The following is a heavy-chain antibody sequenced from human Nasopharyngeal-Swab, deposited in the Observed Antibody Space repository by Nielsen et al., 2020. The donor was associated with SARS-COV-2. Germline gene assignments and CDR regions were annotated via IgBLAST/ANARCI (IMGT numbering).Heavy chain of an antibody. J-gene: IGHJ6*03. CDR1: GDSVSSNSAA. Sequence: LRLSCAISGDSVSSNSAAWNWIRQYPSRGLEWLGRTYYRSKWYNDYAVSVKSRITINPDTSKNQFSLQLNSVTPEDTAVYYCAREEERYYYYYMDVWGKGTTVTVSS. V-gene: IGHV6-1*01. CDR3: AREEERYYYYYMDV. CDR2: TYYRSKWYN.